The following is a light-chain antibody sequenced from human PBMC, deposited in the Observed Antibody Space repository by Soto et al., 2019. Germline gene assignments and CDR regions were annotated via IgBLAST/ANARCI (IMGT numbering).Light chain of an antibody. Sequence: DIQMTQSPSSLSASVGDRVTITCQASQDISNYLNWYQQKPGKAPKLLIYDASNLETGVPSRFSGSGSGTDFIFTISSLQPEDIATYYCQQYDNRLTFGGGTKVDIK. J-gene: IGKJ4*01. V-gene: IGKV1-33*01. CDR1: QDISNY. CDR2: DAS. CDR3: QQYDNRLT.